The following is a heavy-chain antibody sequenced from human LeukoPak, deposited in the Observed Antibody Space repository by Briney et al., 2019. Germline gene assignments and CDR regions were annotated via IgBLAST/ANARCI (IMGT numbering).Heavy chain of an antibody. CDR3: VTYSSSWYYFDY. J-gene: IGHJ4*02. V-gene: IGHV3-33*01. Sequence: PGRSLRLSRAASGFTFSSYGMHWVRQAPGKGLEWVAVIWYDGSNKYYADSVKGRFTISRDNSKNTLYLQMNSLRAEDTAVYYCVTYSSSWYYFDYWGQGTLVTVSS. CDR2: IWYDGSNK. CDR1: GFTFSSYG. D-gene: IGHD6-13*01.